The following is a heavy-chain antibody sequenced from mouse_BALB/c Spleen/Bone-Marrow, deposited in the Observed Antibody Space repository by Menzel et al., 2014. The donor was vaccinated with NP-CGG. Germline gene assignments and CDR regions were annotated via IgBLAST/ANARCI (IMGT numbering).Heavy chain of an antibody. CDR1: GYSFTGYN. V-gene: IGHV1-39*01. CDR3: AREGSHRDDYAMDY. Sequence: EVQLQQSGPELEKPGASVKISCKASGYSFTGYNMNWVKQSNGKSLEWIGNIDPNYGGSSYNQKFKGKATLTVDKSSSTAYMQLKRLTSEDSAVYYCAREGSHRDDYAMDYWGQGTSVTVSS. J-gene: IGHJ4*01. CDR2: IDPNYGGS.